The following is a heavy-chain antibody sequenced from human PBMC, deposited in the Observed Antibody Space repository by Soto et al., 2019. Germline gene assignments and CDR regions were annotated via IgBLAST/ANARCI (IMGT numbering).Heavy chain of an antibody. CDR3: VRATYFSDSSGYTRCLDY. Sequence: PGGSLILSCAGAGFTLRYHYIDWVRQEPGKGLEWVGRSRDKPQGYSTAYAASVKGRFTTSRDESKNSAYLQMNSLKTEDTAVYYCVRATYFSDSSGYTRCLDYWGQGTLVTVSS. D-gene: IGHD3-22*01. CDR2: SRDKPQGYST. J-gene: IGHJ4*02. V-gene: IGHV3-72*01. CDR1: GFTLRYHY.